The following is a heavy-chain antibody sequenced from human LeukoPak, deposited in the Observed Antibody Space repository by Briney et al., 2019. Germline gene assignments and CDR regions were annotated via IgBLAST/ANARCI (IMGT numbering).Heavy chain of an antibody. Sequence: GRSLRLSCAASGFTFSSYAMHWVRQAPGKGLEWVAVISYDGSNKYYADSVKGRFTISRDNSKNTLYLQMNSLRAEDTAVYYCARGVRYSSGWYYFDSWGQGTLVTVSS. CDR1: GFTFSSYA. J-gene: IGHJ4*02. V-gene: IGHV3-30-3*01. CDR3: ARGVRYSSGWYYFDS. CDR2: ISYDGSNK. D-gene: IGHD6-19*01.